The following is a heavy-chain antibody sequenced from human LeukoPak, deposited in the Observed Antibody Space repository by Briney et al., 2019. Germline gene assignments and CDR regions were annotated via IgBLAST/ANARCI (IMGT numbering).Heavy chain of an antibody. Sequence: SETLSLTCTVSGGSISSYYWSWIRQPAGKGLEWIGRIYTSGSTYYNPSLKSRVTMSVDTSKNQFSLKLSSVTAADTAVYYCARGLFDSSGYYDFDYWGQGTLVTVSS. V-gene: IGHV4-4*07. D-gene: IGHD3-22*01. CDR3: ARGLFDSSGYYDFDY. J-gene: IGHJ4*02. CDR2: IYTSGST. CDR1: GGSISSYY.